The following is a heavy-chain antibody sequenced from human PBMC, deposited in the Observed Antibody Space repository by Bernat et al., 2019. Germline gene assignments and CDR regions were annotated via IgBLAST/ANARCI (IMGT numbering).Heavy chain of an antibody. J-gene: IGHJ4*02. CDR3: ARGGCSGWYGDY. V-gene: IGHV3-30-3*01. Sequence: QVQLVESGGGVVQPGRSLRLSCAASGFTFSSYAMHWVRQAPGKGLEWVAVISYDGSNKYYADSVKGRFTISRDNSKNTLYLQMNSLRAEDTAVYYCARGGCSGWYGDYWGQGTLVTVSS. CDR1: GFTFSSYA. D-gene: IGHD6-19*01. CDR2: ISYDGSNK.